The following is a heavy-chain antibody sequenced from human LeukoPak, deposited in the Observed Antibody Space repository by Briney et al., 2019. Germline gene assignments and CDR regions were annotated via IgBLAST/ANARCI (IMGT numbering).Heavy chain of an antibody. J-gene: IGHJ2*01. V-gene: IGHV4-59*12. CDR2: IYYSGST. D-gene: IGHD3-10*01. CDR3: ASYGSGSYYKESWYFDL. CDR1: GGSISSYY. Sequence: SETLSLTCTVSGGSISSYYWSWIRQPPGKGLEWIGYIYYSGSTNYNPSLKSRVTISVDTSKNQFSLKLSSVTAADTAVYYCASYGSGSYYKESWYFDLWGRGTLVTVSS.